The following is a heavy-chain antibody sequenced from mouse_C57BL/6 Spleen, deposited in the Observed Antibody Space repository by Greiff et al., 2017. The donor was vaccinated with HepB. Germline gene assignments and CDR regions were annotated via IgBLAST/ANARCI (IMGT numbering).Heavy chain of an antibody. CDR3: ARGYGSSLYWYFDV. Sequence: VKLVESGPELVKPGASVKLSCKASGYTFTSYDINWVKQRPGQGLEWIGWIYPRDGSTKYNEKFKGKATLTVDTSSSTAYMELHSLTSEDSAVYFCARGYGSSLYWYFDVWGTGTTVTVSS. D-gene: IGHD1-1*01. V-gene: IGHV1-85*01. CDR2: IYPRDGST. J-gene: IGHJ1*03. CDR1: GYTFTSYD.